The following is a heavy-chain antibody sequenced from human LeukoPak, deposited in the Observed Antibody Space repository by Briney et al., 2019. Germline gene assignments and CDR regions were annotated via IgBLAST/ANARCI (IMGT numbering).Heavy chain of an antibody. D-gene: IGHD3-10*01. J-gene: IGHJ4*02. Sequence: GGSLRLSCAASGFTFTGYAMTWVRQAPGKGLEWVSSISGSGGSTYYADSVKGRFTISRDNSKNTLYLQMNSLRAEDTAVYYCARDRSGSYYEPFDCWGQGTLVTVSS. CDR2: ISGSGGST. CDR1: GFTFTGYA. CDR3: ARDRSGSYYEPFDC. V-gene: IGHV3-23*01.